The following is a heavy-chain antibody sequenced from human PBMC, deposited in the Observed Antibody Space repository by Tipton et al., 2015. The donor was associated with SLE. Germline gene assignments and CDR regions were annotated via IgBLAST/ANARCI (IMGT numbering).Heavy chain of an antibody. CDR2: LSSSRTSI. D-gene: IGHD4/OR15-4a*01. CDR1: GFTFSTPA. Sequence: SLRLSCAASGFTFSTPAMAWVRQAPGKGLQWVSSLSSSRTSIYYSDSVKGRFTVSRDNTENTLYLQMTSLRAEDTGIYYCVREGYGGTSDAFDIWGQGTVVNVSS. V-gene: IGHV3-21*01. CDR3: VREGYGGTSDAFDI. J-gene: IGHJ3*02.